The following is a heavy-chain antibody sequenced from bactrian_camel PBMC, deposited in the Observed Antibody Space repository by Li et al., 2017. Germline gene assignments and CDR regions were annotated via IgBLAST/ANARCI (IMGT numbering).Heavy chain of an antibody. CDR1: GYVYGSNC. D-gene: IGHD6*01. V-gene: IGHV3S40*01. CDR2: IGRVGGAT. CDR3: MAERFSGLNVFMEYGGSW. Sequence: VQLVESGGGSVQTGGSLRLSCTAVGYVYGSNCVGWFRQAPGKEREGVAAIGRVGGATYYADSVKGRFTISHDKASNTVYLQMDNLQPEDTAMYQCMAERFSGLNVFMEYGGSWRGPGTQVTVS. J-gene: IGHJ4*01.